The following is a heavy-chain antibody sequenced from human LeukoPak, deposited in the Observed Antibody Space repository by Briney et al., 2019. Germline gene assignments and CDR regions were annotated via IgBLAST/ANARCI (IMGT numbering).Heavy chain of an antibody. D-gene: IGHD2-2*01. CDR1: GGSMSSYY. CDR2: IFYSGST. J-gene: IGHJ3*02. CDR3: AIYNQLDAFDI. Sequence: SETLSLTCTVSGGSMSSYYWSWIRQPPGKGLEWIGYIFYSGSTNYNPSLKSRVTISVDTSKNQFSLKLTSVTAADMAVYYCAIYNQLDAFDIWGQGTMVTVSS. V-gene: IGHV4-59*12.